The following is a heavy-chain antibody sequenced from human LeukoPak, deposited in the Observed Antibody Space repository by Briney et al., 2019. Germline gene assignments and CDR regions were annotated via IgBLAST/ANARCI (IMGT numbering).Heavy chain of an antibody. D-gene: IGHD2-15*01. CDR1: GFTFSSYS. Sequence: QAGGSLRLSCAASGFTFSSYSMTWVRQAPGKGLEWVSSISSSSSYIYYADSVKGRFTISRDNAKNSLYLQMNSLRAEDTAVYYCARDGLGYCSGGGCYSEYYFDYWGQGTLVTVSS. CDR2: ISSSSSYI. CDR3: ARDGLGYCSGGGCYSEYYFDY. V-gene: IGHV3-21*01. J-gene: IGHJ4*02.